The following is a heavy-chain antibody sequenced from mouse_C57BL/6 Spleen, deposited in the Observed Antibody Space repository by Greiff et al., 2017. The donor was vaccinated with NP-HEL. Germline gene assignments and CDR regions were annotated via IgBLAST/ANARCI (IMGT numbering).Heavy chain of an antibody. Sequence: EVKLVESGGDLVKPGGSLKLSCAASGFTFSSYGMSWVRQTPDKRLEWVATISSGGSYTYYPDSVKGRFTISRDNAKNTLYLQMSSLKSEDTAMYYCASAYYSNYDAMDYWGQGTSVTVSS. D-gene: IGHD2-5*01. J-gene: IGHJ4*01. CDR3: ASAYYSNYDAMDY. CDR1: GFTFSSYG. CDR2: ISSGGSYT. V-gene: IGHV5-6*01.